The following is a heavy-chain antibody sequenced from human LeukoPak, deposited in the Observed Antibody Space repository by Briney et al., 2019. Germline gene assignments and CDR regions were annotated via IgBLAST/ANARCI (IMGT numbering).Heavy chain of an antibody. CDR3: SRDVTGFNIPCAY. Sequence: SETLSLTCSVSGASISSHYWSWIRQPPGKGLEWIGYIHYSGSTNCNPSLKSRVTISLDTSKNQFSLKLTSVTAADTAVYYCSRDVTGFNIPCAYWGQGTLVTVSS. V-gene: IGHV4-59*11. CDR2: IHYSGST. D-gene: IGHD1-14*01. J-gene: IGHJ4*02. CDR1: GASISSHY.